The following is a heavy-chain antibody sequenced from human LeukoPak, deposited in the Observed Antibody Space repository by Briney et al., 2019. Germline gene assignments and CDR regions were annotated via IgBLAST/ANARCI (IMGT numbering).Heavy chain of an antibody. CDR3: ATGGGVVVIDDAFDI. CDR2: IYYSGST. J-gene: IGHJ3*02. D-gene: IGHD3-22*01. Sequence: SETLSLTCTVSGGSISSYYWSWIRQPPGKGLEWIGYIYYSGSTNYNPSLKSRVTISVDTSKNQFSLKLSSVTAADTAVYYCATGGGVVVIDDAFDIWGQGTMVTVSS. CDR1: GGSISSYY. V-gene: IGHV4-59*01.